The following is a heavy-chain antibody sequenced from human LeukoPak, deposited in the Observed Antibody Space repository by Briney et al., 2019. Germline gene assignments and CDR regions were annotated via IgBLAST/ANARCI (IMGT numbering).Heavy chain of an antibody. V-gene: IGHV3-30-3*01. D-gene: IGHD4-17*01. CDR3: ATMAFGTTGTDY. Sequence: GGSLRLSCAASGFTFSSYAMQWVRQAPGKGLEWVAVISYDGSNKYYADSVKGRFTVSRDNSKNALYLQMNSLRAEDTAVYYCATMAFGTTGTDYWGQGTLVTVSS. CDR1: GFTFSSYA. J-gene: IGHJ4*02. CDR2: ISYDGSNK.